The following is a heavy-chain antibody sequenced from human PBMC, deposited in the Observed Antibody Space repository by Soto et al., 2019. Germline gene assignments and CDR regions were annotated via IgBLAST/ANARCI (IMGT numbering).Heavy chain of an antibody. V-gene: IGHV3-23*01. D-gene: IGHD6-6*01. J-gene: IGHJ4*02. CDR1: GFTFSSYA. CDR3: AKDKQEYSSSSPQFDY. CDR2: ISGSGGST. Sequence: EVPLLESGGGLVQPGGSLRLSCAASGFTFSSYAMSWVRQAPGKGLEWVSAISGSGGSTYYADSVKGRFTISRDNSKNTLYLQMNSLRAEDTAVYYCAKDKQEYSSSSPQFDYWGQGTLVTVSS.